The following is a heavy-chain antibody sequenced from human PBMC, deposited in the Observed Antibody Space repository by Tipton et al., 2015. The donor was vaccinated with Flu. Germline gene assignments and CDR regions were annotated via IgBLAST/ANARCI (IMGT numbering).Heavy chain of an antibody. J-gene: IGHJ5*02. CDR2: INHSGST. D-gene: IGHD3-22*01. V-gene: IGHV4-34*01. CDR1: GGSFSGYY. CDR3: ARKGRYRYDSSGYYGS. Sequence: TLSLTCAVYGGSFSGYYWSWIRQPPGKGLEWIGEINHSGSTNYNPSLKSRVTISVDTSKNQFSLKLSSVTAADTAVYYCARKGRYRYDSSGYYGSWGQGTLVTVSS.